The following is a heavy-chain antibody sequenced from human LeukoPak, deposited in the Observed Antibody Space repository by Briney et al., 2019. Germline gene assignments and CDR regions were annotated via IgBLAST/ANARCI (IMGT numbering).Heavy chain of an antibody. Sequence: GGSLRLSCAASGFTFSTYGMDWVRQAPGKGLEWVAYIRYDGSNKNYADSVKGRFTISRDNSKNTLYLQMSSLRAEDTAVYYCAKVVTGYCSTTSCPFDSWGQGALVTVSS. V-gene: IGHV3-30*02. CDR3: AKVVTGYCSTTSCPFDS. D-gene: IGHD2-2*01. CDR1: GFTFSTYG. J-gene: IGHJ4*02. CDR2: IRYDGSNK.